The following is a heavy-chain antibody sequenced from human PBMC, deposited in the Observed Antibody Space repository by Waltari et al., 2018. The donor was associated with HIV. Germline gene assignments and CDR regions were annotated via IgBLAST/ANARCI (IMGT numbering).Heavy chain of an antibody. J-gene: IGHJ4*02. CDR3: ARGQIGFAFYDY. CDR1: SDSMPFYS. D-gene: IGHD2-2*03. CDR2: IYPSGRA. V-gene: IGHV4-59*01. Sequence: QIQLQESGPGLVKSSETLSLTCSVSSDSMPFYSWTWIRQSPGKGLEWIGVIYPSGRADYNPSLESRVSMSTDRSSNQFSLSLTSVTTADTAEYYCARGQIGFAFYDYWGQGILVTVSP.